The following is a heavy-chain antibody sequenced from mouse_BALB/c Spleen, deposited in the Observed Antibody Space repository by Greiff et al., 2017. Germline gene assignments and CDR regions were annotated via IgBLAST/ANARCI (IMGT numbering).Heavy chain of an antibody. CDR3: NMGLQAWFAY. D-gene: IGHD2-4*01. J-gene: IGHJ3*01. Sequence: DVKLQESGAELVRSGASVKLSCTASGFNITDYYMHWVKQRPEQGLEWIGWIDPENGDTEYAPKFQGKATMTADTSSNTAYLQLSSLTSEDTAVYYCNMGLQAWFAYWGQGTLVTVSA. CDR2: IDPENGDT. CDR1: GFNITDYY. V-gene: IGHV14-4*02.